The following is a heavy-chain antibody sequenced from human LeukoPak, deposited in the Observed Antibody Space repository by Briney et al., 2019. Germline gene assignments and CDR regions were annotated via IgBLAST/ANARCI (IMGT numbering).Heavy chain of an antibody. Sequence: SQTLSLTCAISGDSVSSNSVTWNWIRQSPSRGLEWLGRTYYRSTWYNDYAVSVRGRITVNPDTSKNQFSLHLNSVTPEDTAVHYCARRLTQYVCFDPWGQGILVTVSS. CDR3: ARRLTQYVCFDP. J-gene: IGHJ5*02. V-gene: IGHV6-1*01. CDR1: GDSVSSNSVT. D-gene: IGHD2-2*01. CDR2: TYYRSTWYN.